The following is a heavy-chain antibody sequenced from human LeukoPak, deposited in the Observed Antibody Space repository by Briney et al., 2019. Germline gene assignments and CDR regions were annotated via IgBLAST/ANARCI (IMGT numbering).Heavy chain of an antibody. D-gene: IGHD7-27*01. CDR2: IYYSGST. CDR3: ATRKLGNDY. V-gene: IGHV4-59*03. J-gene: IGHJ4*02. CDR1: GGSISSYY. Sequence: SETLSLICTVSGGSISSYYWSWIRQPPGKGLEWIGYIYYSGSTNYKPSLKSRVTISADTSKNQFSLKLYSVTAADTAVYYCATRKLGNDYWGQGTLVTVSS.